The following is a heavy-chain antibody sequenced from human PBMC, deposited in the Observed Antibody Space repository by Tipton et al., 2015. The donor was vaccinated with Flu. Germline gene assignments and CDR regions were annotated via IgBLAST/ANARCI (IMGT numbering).Heavy chain of an antibody. D-gene: IGHD4-11*01. Sequence: TLSLTCSVSGGSINSYYWSWIRQPAGKGLEWIGRISMGGRTNYNPSLKSRVTMSVDLFKNQISLRLTSVTAADTAVYYCARRDYSNYVSEPKNWFDSWGRGTQVIVSS. V-gene: IGHV4-4*07. J-gene: IGHJ5*01. CDR2: ISMGGRT. CDR1: GGSINSYY. CDR3: ARRDYSNYVSEPKNWFDS.